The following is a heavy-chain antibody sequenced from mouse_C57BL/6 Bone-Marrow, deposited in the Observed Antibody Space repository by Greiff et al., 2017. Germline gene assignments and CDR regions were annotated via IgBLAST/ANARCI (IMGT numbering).Heavy chain of an antibody. V-gene: IGHV1-39*01. D-gene: IGHD2-4*01. CDR3: ARREGYDYDDAWFAY. J-gene: IGHJ3*01. CDR1: GYSFTDYN. CDR2: INPNYGTT. Sequence: VQLQQSGPELVKPGASVKISCKASGYSFTDYNMNWVKQSNGKSLEWIGVINPNYGTTSYNQKFKGKATLTVDQSSSTAYMQLNSLTSEDSAVYYCARREGYDYDDAWFAYWGQGTLVTVSA.